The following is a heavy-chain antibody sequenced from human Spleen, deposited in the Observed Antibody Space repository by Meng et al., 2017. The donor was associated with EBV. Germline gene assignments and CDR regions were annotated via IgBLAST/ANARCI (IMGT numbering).Heavy chain of an antibody. D-gene: IGHD2-2*01. Sequence: QITMKESGPTLVNPTQTLTLTCTFSGFSLSTSGEGVGWIRQPPGKALEYLALIYWDDDKSYSPSLKSRLTITKDTSKNQVVLTMTNMDPVDTATYYCSHKPYQGPFDSWGQGTLVTVPS. CDR2: IYWDDDK. CDR1: GFSLSTSGEG. J-gene: IGHJ4*02. V-gene: IGHV2-5*02. CDR3: SHKPYQGPFDS.